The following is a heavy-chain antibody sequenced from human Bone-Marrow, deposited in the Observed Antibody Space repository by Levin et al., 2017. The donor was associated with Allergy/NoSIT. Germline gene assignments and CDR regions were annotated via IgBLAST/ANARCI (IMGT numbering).Heavy chain of an antibody. CDR3: ARQNYYDSSGYSYYYYGMDV. V-gene: IGHV5-51*01. CDR2: IYPGDSDT. CDR1: GYSSTSYW. J-gene: IGHJ6*02. Sequence: KVSCKGSGYSSTSYWIGWVRQMPGKGLEWMGIIYPGDSDTRYSPSFQGQVTISADKPISTAYLQWSSLKASDTAMYYCARQNYYDSSGYSYYYYGMDVWGQGTTVTVSS. D-gene: IGHD3-22*01.